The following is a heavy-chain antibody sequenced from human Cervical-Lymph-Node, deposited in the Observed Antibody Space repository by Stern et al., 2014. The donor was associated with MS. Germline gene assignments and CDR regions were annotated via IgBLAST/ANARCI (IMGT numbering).Heavy chain of an antibody. V-gene: IGHV1-8*01. CDR1: GYIFTSYD. CDR3: ARAVRYCSSTSCLLGVIGFDY. Sequence: QVQLVQSGAEVKKPGASVKVSCKASGYIFTSYDINWVRQATGQGLEWMGWMNPNRGNTGYAQKFQGRVTMTRNTSISTAYMELSSLRSEDTAVYYCARAVRYCSSTSCLLGVIGFDYWGQGTLVTVSS. CDR2: MNPNRGNT. D-gene: IGHD2-2*01. J-gene: IGHJ4*02.